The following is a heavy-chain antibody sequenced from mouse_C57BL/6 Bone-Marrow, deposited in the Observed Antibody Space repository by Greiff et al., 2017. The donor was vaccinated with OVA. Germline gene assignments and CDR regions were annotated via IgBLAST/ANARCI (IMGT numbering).Heavy chain of an antibody. CDR2: ISYDGSN. J-gene: IGHJ2*01. V-gene: IGHV3-6*01. D-gene: IGHD2-1*01. CDR3: ARGYGNYGDFDY. CDR1: GYSITSGYY. Sequence: EVKLMESGPGLVKPSQSLSLTCSVTGYSITSGYYWNWIRQFPGNKLEWMGYISYDGSNNYNPSLKNRISITRDTSKNQYFLKLNSVTTEDTATYYSARGYGNYGDFDYWGQGTTLTVSS.